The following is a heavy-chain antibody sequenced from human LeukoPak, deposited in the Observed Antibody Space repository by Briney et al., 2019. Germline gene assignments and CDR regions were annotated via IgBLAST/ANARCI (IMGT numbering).Heavy chain of an antibody. D-gene: IGHD6-19*01. Sequence: GGSLRLSCAASGFTFSSYAMSWVRQAPGKGLEWVSAIGGSGGSTYYADSVKGRFTISRDNSKNTLYLQMNSLRAEDTAVYYCAKGSGWPTTFDYWGQGTLVTVSS. CDR1: GFTFSSYA. J-gene: IGHJ4*02. CDR3: AKGSGWPTTFDY. V-gene: IGHV3-23*01. CDR2: IGGSGGST.